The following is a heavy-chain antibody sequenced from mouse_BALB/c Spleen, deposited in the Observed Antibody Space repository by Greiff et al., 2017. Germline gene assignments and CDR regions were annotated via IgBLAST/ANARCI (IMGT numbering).Heavy chain of an antibody. V-gene: IGHV5-17*02. Sequence: EVKLVESGGGLVQPGGSRKLSCAASGFTFSSFGMHWVRQAPEKGLEWVAYISSGSSTIYYADTVKGRFTISRDNPKYTLFLQMTSLRSEDTAIYYCARSRLRRWAWFAYWGQGTLVTVSA. D-gene: IGHD2-2*01. J-gene: IGHJ3*01. CDR3: ARSRLRRWAWFAY. CDR2: ISSGSSTI. CDR1: GFTFSSFG.